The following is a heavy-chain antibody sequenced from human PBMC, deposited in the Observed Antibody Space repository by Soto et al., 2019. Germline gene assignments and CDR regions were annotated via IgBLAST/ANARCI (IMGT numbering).Heavy chain of an antibody. CDR1: GGSISSGDYY. V-gene: IGHV4-30-4*01. CDR2: IYYSGST. CDR3: AREDTVMVLFDY. J-gene: IGHJ4*02. D-gene: IGHD5-18*01. Sequence: QVQLQESGPGLVKPSQTLSLTCTVSGGSISSGDYYWSWIRQPPRKGLEWIGYIYYSGSTYYNPSLNSRVTISLDTSKNQFSLTLGSVTAADTAVYYCAREDTVMVLFDYWGQGTLVTVSS.